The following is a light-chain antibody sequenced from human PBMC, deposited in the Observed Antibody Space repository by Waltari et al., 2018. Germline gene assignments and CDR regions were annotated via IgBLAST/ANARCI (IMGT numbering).Light chain of an antibody. J-gene: IGLJ2*01. CDR2: GTS. Sequence: QSVLTQPPSVSGAPGQRVSISCTGSGSNLGAGYDVHWYQQHPGKAPNLLIYGTSTRPPGVRDRFFGSQSGNSASLAITALQAEDEAEYYCQSYDTSLSVVFGGGTKLTVL. CDR1: GSNLGAGYD. CDR3: QSYDTSLSVV. V-gene: IGLV1-40*01.